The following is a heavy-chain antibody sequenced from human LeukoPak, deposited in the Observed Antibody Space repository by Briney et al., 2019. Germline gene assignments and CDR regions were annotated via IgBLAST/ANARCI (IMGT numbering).Heavy chain of an antibody. V-gene: IGHV3-53*01. CDR3: ASGSGSYRTPYYYMDV. J-gene: IGHJ6*03. Sequence: SGGSLRLSCAASGLTVSSNYMSWVRQAPGKGLEWVSIIYSGGSTNYADSVKGRFTISRDNSKNTLYLQMNSLRAEDTAVYYCASGSGSYRTPYYYMDVWGKGTTVTVSS. CDR2: IYSGGST. D-gene: IGHD3-10*01. CDR1: GLTVSSNY.